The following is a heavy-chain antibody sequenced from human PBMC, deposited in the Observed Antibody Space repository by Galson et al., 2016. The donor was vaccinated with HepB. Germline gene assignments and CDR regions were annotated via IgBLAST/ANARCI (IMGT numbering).Heavy chain of an antibody. Sequence: SLRLSCAASGFTFSTYGMHWVRQAPGKGLEWVAAISFDGRKTYFADSVKGRFTISRDNSNSPPFLQMNNLRPDDAAVHFCAKAAGYCSSPTCLTTPMDYWGQGTLVTVSS. CDR1: GFTFSTYG. V-gene: IGHV3-30*18. J-gene: IGHJ4*02. CDR2: ISFDGRKT. CDR3: AKAAGYCSSPTCLTTPMDY. D-gene: IGHD2-2*01.